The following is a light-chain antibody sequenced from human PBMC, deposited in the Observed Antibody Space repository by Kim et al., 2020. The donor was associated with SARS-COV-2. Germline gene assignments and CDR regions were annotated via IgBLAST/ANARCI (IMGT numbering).Light chain of an antibody. CDR3: QVWDINAVI. CDR1: DIGRKA. CDR2: RDS. V-gene: IGLV3-9*01. Sequence: SVALGQTARITCGGNDIGRKAVHWYQQRPGQAPLLVIYRDSSRASGIPARFSGSNSGNTATLTIDSAQVADDADYYCQVWDINAVIFGGGTHLTVL. J-gene: IGLJ2*01.